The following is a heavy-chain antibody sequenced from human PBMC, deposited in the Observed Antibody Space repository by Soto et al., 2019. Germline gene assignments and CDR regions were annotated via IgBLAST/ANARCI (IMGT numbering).Heavy chain of an antibody. CDR2: IYYSGST. J-gene: IGHJ4*02. V-gene: IGHV4-39*07. Sequence: SETLSLTCTVSGGSISSNYYYWGWIRQPPGKGLEWIGSIYYSGSTYYNPSLKSRVTISVDTSKNQFSLKLSSVTAADTAVYYCARSDGRYWGQGTLVTVSS. CDR3: ARSDGRY. CDR1: GGSISSNYYY.